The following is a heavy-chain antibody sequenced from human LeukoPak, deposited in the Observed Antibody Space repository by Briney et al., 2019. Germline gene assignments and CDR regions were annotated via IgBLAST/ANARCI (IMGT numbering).Heavy chain of an antibody. D-gene: IGHD4-17*01. V-gene: IGHV3-53*01. J-gene: IGHJ4*02. CDR1: GFTGSSDY. Sequence: GGSLRLSCAASGFTGSSDYMSWVRQAPGKGLEWVLVIYSGGRTYYADSVKGRFTISRDNSKNTLYIQMNSLRAEDTAVYYCARGKNGYGEIIDFWGQGTLVTVSS. CDR3: ARGKNGYGEIIDF. CDR2: IYSGGRT.